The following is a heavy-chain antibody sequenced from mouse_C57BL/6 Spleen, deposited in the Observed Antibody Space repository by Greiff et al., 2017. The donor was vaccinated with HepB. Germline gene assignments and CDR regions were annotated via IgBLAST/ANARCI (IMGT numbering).Heavy chain of an antibody. CDR3: VRLLRNAMDY. CDR1: GFSFNTYA. D-gene: IGHD1-1*01. V-gene: IGHV10-1*01. CDR2: IRSKSNNYAT. Sequence: EVQVVESGGGLVQPKGSLKLSCAASGFSFNTYAMNWVRQAPGKGLEWVARIRSKSNNYATYYADSVKDRFTISRDDSESMLYLQMNNLKTEDTAMYYCVRLLRNAMDYWGQGTSVTVSS. J-gene: IGHJ4*01.